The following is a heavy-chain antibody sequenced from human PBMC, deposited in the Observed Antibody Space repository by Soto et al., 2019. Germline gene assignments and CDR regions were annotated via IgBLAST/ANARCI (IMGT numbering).Heavy chain of an antibody. CDR2: IWYDGSNK. CDR1: GFTFSCYG. CDR3: ARDQYYDFWSGYYRAYGMDV. Sequence: GGSLSLSCAASGFTFSCYGMHWVRQAPDKRLERVAVIWYDGSNKYYADSVKGRFTISRDNAKNALYLQMNSLRVEDTAVYYCARDQYYDFWSGYYRAYGMDVWGQGTTVTVS. V-gene: IGHV3-33*01. J-gene: IGHJ6*02. D-gene: IGHD3-3*01.